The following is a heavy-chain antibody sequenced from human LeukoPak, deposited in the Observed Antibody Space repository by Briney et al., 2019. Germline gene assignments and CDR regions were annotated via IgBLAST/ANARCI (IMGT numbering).Heavy chain of an antibody. J-gene: IGHJ6*03. Sequence: GGSLRLSCAASGFTFSSYWMHWVCQAPGKGLVWVSRINSDGSSTSYADSVKGRFTISRDNAKNTLYLQMNSLRAEDTAVYYCSSLSGRTGTNEPFYYYMDVWGKGTTVTVSS. V-gene: IGHV3-74*01. D-gene: IGHD1-7*01. CDR2: INSDGSST. CDR3: SSLSGRTGTNEPFYYYMDV. CDR1: GFTFSSYW.